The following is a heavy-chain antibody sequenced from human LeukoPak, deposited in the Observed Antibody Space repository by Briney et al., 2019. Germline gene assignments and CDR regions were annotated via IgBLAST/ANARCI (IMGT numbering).Heavy chain of an antibody. CDR3: ASDQLAYRFYMDV. Sequence: QPGGSLRLSCAASGFTFSSYAMSWVRQAPGKGLEWVSAISGSGGSTYYADSVKGRFTISRDNSKNTLYLQMNSLRAEDTAVYYCASDQLAYRFYMDVWGKGTTVTVSS. V-gene: IGHV3-23*01. J-gene: IGHJ6*03. CDR1: GFTFSSYA. CDR2: ISGSGGST. D-gene: IGHD6-6*01.